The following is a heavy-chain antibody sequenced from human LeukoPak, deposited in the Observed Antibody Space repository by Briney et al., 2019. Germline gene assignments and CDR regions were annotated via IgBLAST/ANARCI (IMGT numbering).Heavy chain of an antibody. Sequence: SETLSLTCTVSGGSISSYDWSWFRQPAGKRLEWIGRIYTRGSTNYNPSLKSRVVMSVDTSKNQCSLKLSSVTAADKAGYYCARRYHASERTDTDDAFDIWGQGTMVTVSS. J-gene: IGHJ3*02. D-gene: IGHD3-10*01. CDR3: ARRYHASERTDTDDAFDI. CDR2: IYTRGST. CDR1: GGSISSYD. V-gene: IGHV4-4*07.